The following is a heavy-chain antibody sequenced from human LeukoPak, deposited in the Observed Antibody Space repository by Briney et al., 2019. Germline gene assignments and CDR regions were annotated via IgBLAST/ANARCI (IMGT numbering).Heavy chain of an antibody. Sequence: GGSLRLSCAASGFTFSSYAMSWVRQAPGKGLEWVSAISGSGGSTYYADSVKGRFTISRDNSKNTLYLQMNSLRAEDTAVYYCANGPPAYYYDSSGYPYNYWGQGTLVTVSS. CDR2: ISGSGGST. CDR3: ANGPPAYYYDSSGYPYNY. V-gene: IGHV3-23*01. D-gene: IGHD3-22*01. CDR1: GFTFSSYA. J-gene: IGHJ4*02.